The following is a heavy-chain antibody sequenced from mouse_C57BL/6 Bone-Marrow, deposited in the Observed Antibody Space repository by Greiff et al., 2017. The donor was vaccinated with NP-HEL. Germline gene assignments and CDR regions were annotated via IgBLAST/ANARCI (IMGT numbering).Heavy chain of an antibody. Sequence: QVQLQQPGAELVRPGTSVKLSCKASGYTFTSYWMHWVKQRPGQGLEWIGVIDPSDSYTNYIQKFKGKATLTVDTSSSTAYMQLSSLTSEDSAVYYCARWGSQTHYYDYDEERFAYWGQGTLVTVSA. CDR2: IDPSDSYT. D-gene: IGHD2-4*01. J-gene: IGHJ3*01. CDR1: GYTFTSYW. CDR3: ARWGSQTHYYDYDEERFAY. V-gene: IGHV1-59*01.